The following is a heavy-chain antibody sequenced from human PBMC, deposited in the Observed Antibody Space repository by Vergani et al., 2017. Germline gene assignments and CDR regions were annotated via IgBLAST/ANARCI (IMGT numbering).Heavy chain of an antibody. CDR2: ISYDGSNK. D-gene: IGHD6-19*01. Sequence: QVQLVESGGGVVQPGRSLRLSCAASGFTFSSYGMHWVRQAPGKGLEWVAVISYDGSNKYYADSVKGRFTISRDDSKNTAYLQMNSLKTEDTAVYYCTVVAVAGTEDYWGQGTLVTVSS. V-gene: IGHV3-30*03. CDR1: GFTFSSYG. J-gene: IGHJ4*02. CDR3: TVVAVAGTEDY.